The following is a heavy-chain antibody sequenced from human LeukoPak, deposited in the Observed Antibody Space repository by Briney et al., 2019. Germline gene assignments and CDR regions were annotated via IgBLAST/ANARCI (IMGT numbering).Heavy chain of an antibody. D-gene: IGHD3-22*01. CDR3: AKDHYYDSSGYYHGFEY. CDR2: IKQDGSEK. V-gene: IGHV3-7*01. J-gene: IGHJ4*02. Sequence: GGSLRLSCAASGFTFSSYWMSWVRQAPGKGLEWVANIKQDGSEKYYVDSVKGRFTISRDNAKNSLYLQMNSLRAEDTAVYFCAKDHYYDSSGYYHGFEYWGQGTLVTVSS. CDR1: GFTFSSYW.